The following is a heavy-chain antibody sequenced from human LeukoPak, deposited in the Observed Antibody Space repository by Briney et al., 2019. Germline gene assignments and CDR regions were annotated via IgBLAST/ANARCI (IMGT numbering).Heavy chain of an antibody. V-gene: IGHV1-18*01. CDR3: ARDPRSISHRSGGSCYSGY. Sequence: ASVKVSCKASGYTFISYGISWVRQAPGQGLEWMGWISAYNGNTNYAQKLQGRVTMTTDTSTSTAYMELRSLRSDDTAVYYCARDPRSISHRSGGSCYSGYWGQGTLVTVSS. CDR1: GYTFISYG. D-gene: IGHD2-15*01. J-gene: IGHJ4*02. CDR2: ISAYNGNT.